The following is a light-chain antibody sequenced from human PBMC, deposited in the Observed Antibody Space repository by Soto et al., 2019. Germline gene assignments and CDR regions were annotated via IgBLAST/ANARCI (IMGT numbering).Light chain of an antibody. J-gene: IGKJ3*01. CDR2: AAS. V-gene: IGKV1-27*01. CDR1: QVISNY. Sequence: DIQMTQSPTSLSASVGDRVTITCRASQVISNYVAWYQQIPGTAPKLLIYAASTLQSGVPSRFSGSGSATDFTLTINGLQPEDVATYSCQKYSSVPVFGPGTKVEIK. CDR3: QKYSSVPV.